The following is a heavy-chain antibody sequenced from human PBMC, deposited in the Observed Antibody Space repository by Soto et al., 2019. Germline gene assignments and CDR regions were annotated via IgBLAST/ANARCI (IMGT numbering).Heavy chain of an antibody. CDR1: GFICTSYD. D-gene: IGHD2-8*02. CDR2: ILVGGST. J-gene: IGHJ3*02. Sequence: GGSLRLSCAASGFICTSYDMSWVRQVPGKGLEWVSTILVGGSTYYADSVKGRFTISRDRSKNTVFPQMNSLTAGDTAVYYCAKATATGGGAFDICGQGTMVTVS. V-gene: IGHV3-23*01. CDR3: AKATATGGGAFDI.